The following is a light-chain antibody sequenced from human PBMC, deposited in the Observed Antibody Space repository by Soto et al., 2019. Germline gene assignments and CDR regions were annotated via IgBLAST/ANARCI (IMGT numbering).Light chain of an antibody. J-gene: IGKJ5*01. CDR2: GAS. CDR3: QQYCSSQIT. CDR1: RSVSSRY. Sequence: EIVLTQSPGTLSLSPGESATLSCRASRSVSSRYLAWYQQKPGQAPRLLIYGASIGATGIPDRFSGSGSGTDFTLTISRLEPEDVAVYYCQQYCSSQITFGQGTRLEIK. V-gene: IGKV3-20*01.